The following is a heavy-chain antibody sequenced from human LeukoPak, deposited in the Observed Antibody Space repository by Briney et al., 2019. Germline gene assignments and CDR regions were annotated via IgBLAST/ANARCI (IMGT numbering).Heavy chain of an antibody. CDR3: ADGSYFGDSYYYYMDV. J-gene: IGHJ6*03. Sequence: GGSLRLSCAASGFTFSSYGMHWVRQAPGKGLEWVAFILYDGSNKYYADSVKGRFTISRDNSKNTLYLQMNSLRAEDTAVYYRADGSYFGDSYYYYMDVWGKGTTVTVSS. CDR1: GFTFSSYG. D-gene: IGHD3-10*01. CDR2: ILYDGSNK. V-gene: IGHV3-30*02.